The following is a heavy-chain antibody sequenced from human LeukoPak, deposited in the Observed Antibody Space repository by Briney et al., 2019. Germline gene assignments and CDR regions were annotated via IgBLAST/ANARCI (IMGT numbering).Heavy chain of an antibody. CDR1: GYTFTSCD. V-gene: IGHV1-8*01. J-gene: IGHJ4*02. CDR3: ARGSSGRRDN. D-gene: IGHD6-19*01. Sequence: ASVKVSCKASGYTFTSCDINWVRQATGQGLEWMGWMNPNSGNTGYGQSFQGRITMTRDISIGTAYMELSNLTSEDTAIYYCARGSSGRRDNWGQGTLVTVSA. CDR2: MNPNSGNT.